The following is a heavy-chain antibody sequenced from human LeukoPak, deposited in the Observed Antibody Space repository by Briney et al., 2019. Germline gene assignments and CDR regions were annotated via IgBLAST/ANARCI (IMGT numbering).Heavy chain of an antibody. Sequence: GGSLRLSCAVSGFTFTDYGMSWVRQAPGKGLEWVSFISDTGHSAYYADSVKGRFTISRDTSKNTLFLQMNRLRVEDTAVYYCAKSDLVSFIVHDYWGQGTLVTVSS. V-gene: IGHV3-23*01. CDR1: GFTFTDYG. J-gene: IGHJ4*02. CDR2: ISDTGHSA. CDR3: AKSDLVSFIVHDY. D-gene: IGHD2-15*01.